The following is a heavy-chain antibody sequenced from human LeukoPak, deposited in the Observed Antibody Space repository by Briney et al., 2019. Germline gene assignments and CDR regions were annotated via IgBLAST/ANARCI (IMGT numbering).Heavy chain of an antibody. CDR2: ISYDGSNK. Sequence: GGSLRLSCAASGFTFSSYAMHWVRQAPGKGLEWVAVISYDGSNKYYADSVKGRFTISRDNSKNTLYLQMNSLRAEDTAVYYCAKARGGRRDAFDIWGQGTMVTVSS. CDR3: AKARGGRRDAFDI. CDR1: GFTFSSYA. J-gene: IGHJ3*02. V-gene: IGHV3-30-3*01. D-gene: IGHD3-16*01.